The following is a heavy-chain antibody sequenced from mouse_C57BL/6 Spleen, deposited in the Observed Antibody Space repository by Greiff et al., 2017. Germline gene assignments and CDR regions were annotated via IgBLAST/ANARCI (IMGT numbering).Heavy chain of an antibody. CDR2: IDPETGGT. J-gene: IGHJ1*03. Sequence: QVQLQQSGAELVRPGASVTLSCKASGYTFTDCEMHWVKQTPVHGLEWIGAIDPETGGTAYNQKFKGKAILTADKSSSTAYMELRSLTSEDSAVYYCTRDYYGSSYVEYFDVWGTGTTVTVSS. CDR1: GYTFTDCE. CDR3: TRDYYGSSYVEYFDV. D-gene: IGHD1-1*01. V-gene: IGHV1-15*01.